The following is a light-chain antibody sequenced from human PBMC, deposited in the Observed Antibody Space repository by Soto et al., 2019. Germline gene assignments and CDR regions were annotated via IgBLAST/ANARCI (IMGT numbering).Light chain of an antibody. CDR2: GAY. Sequence: EIVLTQSPGTLSLSPGERATLSCRASQSVSSSYLAWYQQKPGQTPRLLIYGAYSRATGIPDNFSGSGSGTDFTLTISRLEPQDFAVYYCQQYGSSPYTFGQGTKLEIK. J-gene: IGKJ2*01. CDR1: QSVSSSY. V-gene: IGKV3-20*01. CDR3: QQYGSSPYT.